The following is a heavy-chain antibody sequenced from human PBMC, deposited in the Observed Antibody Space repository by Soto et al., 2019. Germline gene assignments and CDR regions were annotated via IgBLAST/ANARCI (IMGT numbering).Heavy chain of an antibody. D-gene: IGHD5-12*01. CDR3: ARGPNGYNYFDY. V-gene: IGHV3-33*01. J-gene: IGHJ4*02. CDR2: IWYDGSNK. CDR1: GFTFSSYG. Sequence: GGSLRLSCAASGFTFSSYGMHWVRQAPGKGLEWVAVIWYDGSNKYYADSVKGRFTISRDNSKNTLYLQMNSLRAEDTAVYYCARGPNGYNYFDYWGQGTLVTVSS.